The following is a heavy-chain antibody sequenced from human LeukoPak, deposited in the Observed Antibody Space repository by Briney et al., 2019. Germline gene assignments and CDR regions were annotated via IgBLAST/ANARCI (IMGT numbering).Heavy chain of an antibody. Sequence: ASVKVSCKASGYTFTSYYMHWVRQAPGQGLEWMGIINPSGGSTSYAQKFQGRVTMTEDTSTDTAYMELSSLRSEDTAVYFCATDSPKTGKTVTIDAFDIWGQGTMVTVSS. CDR3: ATDSPKTGKTVTIDAFDI. J-gene: IGHJ3*02. D-gene: IGHD4-17*01. V-gene: IGHV1-46*01. CDR2: INPSGGST. CDR1: GYTFTSYY.